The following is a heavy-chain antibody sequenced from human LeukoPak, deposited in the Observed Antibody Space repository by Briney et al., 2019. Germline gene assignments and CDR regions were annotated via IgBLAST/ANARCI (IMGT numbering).Heavy chain of an antibody. J-gene: IGHJ4*02. V-gene: IGHV1-18*01. Sequence: ASVKVSCKASGYTFTSYGISWVRQAPGQGLEWMGWISAYNGNTNYAQKLQGRVTMTTDTSTSTAYMELRSLRSDDTAVYYCARFSSDYVWGSYRADYWGQGTLVTVSS. D-gene: IGHD3-16*02. CDR1: GYTFTSYG. CDR2: ISAYNGNT. CDR3: ARFSSDYVWGSYRADY.